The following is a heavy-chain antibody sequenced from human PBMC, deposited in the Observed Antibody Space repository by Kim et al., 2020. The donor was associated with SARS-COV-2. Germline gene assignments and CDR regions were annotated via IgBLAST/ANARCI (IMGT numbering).Heavy chain of an antibody. V-gene: IGHV3-30*04. CDR3: ARVNYGIAADNYFDY. D-gene: IGHD6-13*01. J-gene: IGHJ4*01. CDR2: ISYDGSNK. CDR1: GFTFSSYA. Sequence: GGSLRLSCAASGFTFSSYAMHWVRQAPGKGLEWVAVISYDGSNKYYADSVKGRFTISRDNSKNTLYLQMNSLRAEDTAVYYCARVNYGIAADNYFDYWG.